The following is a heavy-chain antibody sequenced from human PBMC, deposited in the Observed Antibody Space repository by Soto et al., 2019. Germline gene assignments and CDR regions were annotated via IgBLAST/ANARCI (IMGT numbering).Heavy chain of an antibody. J-gene: IGHJ4*02. CDR1: GFIFRTYA. CDR2: MVGDGSSS. D-gene: IGHD1-26*01. V-gene: IGHV3-23*01. Sequence: EVQLLESGGGLAQPGGSLRLSCAASGFIFRTYAMNWVRQAPGKGLELVSVMVGDGSSSDYADSVRGRFTISRDNSKNTLYLQMNNLRAEDTAVYYCAKDLRPDGRYDLDYWGQGTLVTVSS. CDR3: AKDLRPDGRYDLDY.